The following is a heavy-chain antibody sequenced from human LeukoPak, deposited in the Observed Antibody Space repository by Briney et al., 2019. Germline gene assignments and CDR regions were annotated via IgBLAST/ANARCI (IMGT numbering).Heavy chain of an antibody. CDR3: AKDVTVTPFGYYYYGMDV. CDR2: ISYDGSNK. CDR1: GFTFSSYG. Sequence: PGGSLRLSCAASGFTFSSYGMHWVRQAPGKGLEWAQVISYDGSNKYYADSVKGRFTISRDNSKNTLYLQMNSLRAEDTAVYYCAKDVTVTPFGYYYYGMDVWGQGTTVTVSS. J-gene: IGHJ6*02. V-gene: IGHV3-30*18. D-gene: IGHD4-17*01.